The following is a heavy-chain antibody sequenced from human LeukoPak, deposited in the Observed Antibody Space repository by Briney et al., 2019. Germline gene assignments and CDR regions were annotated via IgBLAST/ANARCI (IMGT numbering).Heavy chain of an antibody. CDR2: IHHSGNS. CDR3: ARQYGTTGKFDY. V-gene: IGHV4-38-2*01. CDR1: GYSISSGYY. D-gene: IGHD1-1*01. Sequence: PSETLSLTCAVSGYSISSGYYWGWIRQPPGKGLEWIGSIHHSGNSYYNPSLKSRVTISLDTSKNQFSLKLSSVTAADTAVYYCARQYGTTGKFDYWGQGTLVTVSS. J-gene: IGHJ4*02.